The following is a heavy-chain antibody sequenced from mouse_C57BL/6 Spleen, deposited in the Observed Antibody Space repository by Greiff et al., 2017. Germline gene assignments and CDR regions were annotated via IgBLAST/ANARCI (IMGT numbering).Heavy chain of an antibody. Sequence: EVMLVESGGGLVKPGGSLKLSCAASGFTFSDYGMHWVRQAPEKGLEWVAYNSSGSSTIYYADTVKGRFTISKDNAKNTVFLQMTSLRSEDTAMYYCARQGFYYYGSSFDYWGQGTTLTVSS. D-gene: IGHD1-1*01. J-gene: IGHJ2*01. CDR2: NSSGSSTI. CDR3: ARQGFYYYGSSFDY. V-gene: IGHV5-17*01. CDR1: GFTFSDYG.